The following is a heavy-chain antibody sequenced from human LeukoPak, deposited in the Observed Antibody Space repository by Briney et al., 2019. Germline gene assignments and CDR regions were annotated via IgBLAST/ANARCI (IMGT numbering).Heavy chain of an antibody. CDR3: ARQNYYDSSGYYKDFDY. D-gene: IGHD3-22*01. CDR2: ISSSGSTI. Sequence: GGSLRLSCAASGFTFSSYEMNWVRQAPGKGLEWVSYISSSGSTIYYADSVKGRFTISRDNAKNSLYLQMNSLRAEDTAVYYCARQNYYDSSGYYKDFDYWGQGTLVTVSS. J-gene: IGHJ4*02. V-gene: IGHV3-48*03. CDR1: GFTFSSYE.